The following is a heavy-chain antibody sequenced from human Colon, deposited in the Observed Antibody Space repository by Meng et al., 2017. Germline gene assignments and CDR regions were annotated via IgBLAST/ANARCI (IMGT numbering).Heavy chain of an antibody. CDR1: GDSIRSSNW. V-gene: IGHV4-4*02. CDR2: VYHSGST. CDR3: ARVIYASGNMAHLDY. D-gene: IGHD2/OR15-2a*01. Sequence: QVQLQRWVPGLGKHSGTRSISGSVSGDSIRSSNWWSWVRQPPGGGLGWIGEVYHSGSTNYNPSLKNRVTMTVDKSKNEFSLTLSSVTAADTAFYYCARVIYASGNMAHLDYWCPGTLVTVSS. J-gene: IGHJ4*02.